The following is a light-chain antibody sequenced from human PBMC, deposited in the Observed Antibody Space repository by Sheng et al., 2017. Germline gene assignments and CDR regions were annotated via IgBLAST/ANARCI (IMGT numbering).Light chain of an antibody. V-gene: IGLV1-44*01. CDR1: RSDIGSST. CDR3: AAWDDSLNGPA. Sequence: QSVLTQPPSASGTPGQRVTISCSGSRSDIGSSTVNWYQQFPGTAPKLLIYHNHRRPSGVPDRFSGSKSDTSASLAISGLQSEDEADYYCAAWDDSLNGPAFGGGTKLTVL. J-gene: IGLJ3*02. CDR2: HNH.